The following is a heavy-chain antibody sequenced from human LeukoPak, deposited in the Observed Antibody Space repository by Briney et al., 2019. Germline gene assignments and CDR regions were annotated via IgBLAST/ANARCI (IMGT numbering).Heavy chain of an antibody. V-gene: IGHV4-59*01. CDR2: IYYSGST. CDR3: ARARGKVRDPYNWFDP. J-gene: IGHJ5*02. D-gene: IGHD3-10*01. CDR1: GGSISSYY. Sequence: PSETLSLTCTVSGGSISSYYWSWIRQPPGKGLEWIGYIYYSGSTNYNPSLKSRVTISVDTSKNQFSLKLSSVAAADTAVYYCARARGKVRDPYNWFDPWGQGTLVTVSP.